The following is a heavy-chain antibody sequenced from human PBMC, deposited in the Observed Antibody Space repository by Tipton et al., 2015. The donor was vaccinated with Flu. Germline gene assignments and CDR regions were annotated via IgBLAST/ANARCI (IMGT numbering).Heavy chain of an antibody. CDR3: VSSGYYSLDAYDI. Sequence: SLRLSCEASAFSFSNHWLHWVRQGPGKGLVWVSRINSDGTSRSYADSVKGRFTIFRDNAKNTVYLQMDSLRVEDTAVYYCVSSGYYSLDAYDIWGQGTMVTVSS. V-gene: IGHV3-74*01. CDR2: INSDGTSR. CDR1: AFSFSNHW. J-gene: IGHJ3*02. D-gene: IGHD3-22*01.